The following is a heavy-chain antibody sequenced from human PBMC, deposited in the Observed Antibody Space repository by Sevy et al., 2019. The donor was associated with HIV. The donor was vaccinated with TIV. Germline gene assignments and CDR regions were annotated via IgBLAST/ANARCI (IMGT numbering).Heavy chain of an antibody. CDR3: ASAVNDYDILTGYQLHYYYYGMDV. J-gene: IGHJ6*02. D-gene: IGHD3-9*01. Sequence: GGSLILSCAASGFTFSSYWMSWVRQAPGKGLEWVANIKQDGSEKYYVDSVKGRFTISRDNAKNSLYLQMNSLRAEDTAVYYCASAVNDYDILTGYQLHYYYYGMDVWGQGTTVTVSS. CDR1: GFTFSSYW. CDR2: IKQDGSEK. V-gene: IGHV3-7*01.